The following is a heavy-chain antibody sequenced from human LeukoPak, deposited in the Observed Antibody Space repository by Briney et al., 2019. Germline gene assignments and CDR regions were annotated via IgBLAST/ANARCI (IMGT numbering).Heavy chain of an antibody. J-gene: IGHJ4*02. CDR2: INHSGST. CDR1: SGSFSGYY. V-gene: IGHV4-34*01. CDR3: AIRRGYSYGYGP. D-gene: IGHD5-18*01. Sequence: PSETLSLTCAVYSGSFSGYYWSWIRQPPGKGLEWIGEINHSGSTNYNPSLKSRVTISVDTSKNQFSLKLSSVTAADTAVYYCAIRRGYSYGYGPWGQGTLVTVSS.